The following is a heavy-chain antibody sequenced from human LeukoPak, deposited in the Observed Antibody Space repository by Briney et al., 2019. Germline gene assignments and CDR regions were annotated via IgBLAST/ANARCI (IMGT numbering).Heavy chain of an antibody. CDR2: IYYSGST. V-gene: IGHV4-59*11. CDR1: GGSISSHY. J-gene: IGHJ6*03. CDR3: SRGYYYYYMDV. Sequence: SETLSLTCTVSGGSISSHYWSWIRQPPGKGLEWIEYIYYSGSTNYNPSLKSRVTISVDTSKNQFSLKLSSVTAADTAVYYCSRGYYYYYMDVWGKGTTVTVSS.